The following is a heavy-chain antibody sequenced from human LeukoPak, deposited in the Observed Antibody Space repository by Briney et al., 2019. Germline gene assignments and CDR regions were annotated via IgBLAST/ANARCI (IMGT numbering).Heavy chain of an antibody. CDR3: ATTAYYYGSGSYPDFDY. D-gene: IGHD3-10*01. J-gene: IGHJ4*02. V-gene: IGHV1-46*01. CDR1: GYTFTNYY. CDR2: INPSGGST. Sequence: GASVKVSCKASGYTFTNYYMHWVRQAPGQGLEWMGIINPSGGSTNYAQKFQGRVTMTRDTSTSTVYMELSSPRSDDTAVYYCATTAYYYGSGSYPDFDYWGQGTLVTVSS.